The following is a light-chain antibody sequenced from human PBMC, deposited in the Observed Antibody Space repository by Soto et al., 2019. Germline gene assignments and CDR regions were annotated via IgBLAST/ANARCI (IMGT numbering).Light chain of an antibody. Sequence: EIVLTQSPATLSLSLGERATLSCRASQSVGNNLAWYQRKPGQAPGLLIYEASTRATGIPARFSGSGSGTDFTLTISSLEPEDFAVYYCQQHANWPLTFGGGTKVDIK. CDR2: EAS. J-gene: IGKJ4*01. V-gene: IGKV3-11*01. CDR1: QSVGNN. CDR3: QQHANWPLT.